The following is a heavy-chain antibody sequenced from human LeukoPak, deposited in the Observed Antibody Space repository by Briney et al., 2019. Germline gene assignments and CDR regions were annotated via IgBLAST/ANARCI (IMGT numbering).Heavy chain of an antibody. J-gene: IGHJ4*02. V-gene: IGHV3-23*01. Sequence: TGGSLRLSCAASGFTVSSNYMSWVRQAPGKGLEWVSTISGSGGYTHYADSVKGRFTISRDNSKNTLYLQMNSLRAEDTALYYCAKDQGVYGILWWPGYWGQGTLVTVSS. D-gene: IGHD2-21*01. CDR1: GFTVSSNY. CDR3: AKDQGVYGILWWPGY. CDR2: ISGSGGYT.